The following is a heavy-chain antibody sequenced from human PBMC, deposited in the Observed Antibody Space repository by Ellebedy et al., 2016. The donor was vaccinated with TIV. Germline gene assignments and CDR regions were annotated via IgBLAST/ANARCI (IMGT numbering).Heavy chain of an antibody. Sequence: SETLSLTCAVSGASSSSFYWSWIRQPPGKGLEWIGYIYYSGSTNYNPSLKSRVTISVDTSKNQFSLKLSSVTAADTAVYYCARGIAATGTGMYYFDDWGQGTLVTVSS. D-gene: IGHD6-13*01. V-gene: IGHV4-59*01. J-gene: IGHJ4*02. CDR2: IYYSGST. CDR3: ARGIAATGTGMYYFDD. CDR1: GASSSSFY.